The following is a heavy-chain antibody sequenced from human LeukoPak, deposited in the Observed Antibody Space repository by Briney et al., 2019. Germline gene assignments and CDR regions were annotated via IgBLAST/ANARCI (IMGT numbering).Heavy chain of an antibody. J-gene: IGHJ4*02. CDR3: ARRYCSGGSCYSALNY. V-gene: IGHV4-59*08. CDR2: IYYGGST. CDR1: GDSISSYY. Sequence: SETLSPTCTVSGDSISSYYWSWIRQPPGKGLEWIGYIYYGGSTNYNPSLKSRVAISVDTSKNQFSLKLSSVTAADTAVYYCARRYCSGGSCYSALNYWGQGTLVTVST. D-gene: IGHD2-15*01.